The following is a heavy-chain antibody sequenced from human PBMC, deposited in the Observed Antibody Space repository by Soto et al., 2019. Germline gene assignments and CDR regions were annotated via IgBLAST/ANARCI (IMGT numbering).Heavy chain of an antibody. Sequence: PSETLSLTCAVSGGSITTSDYSWSWIRQPPGRGLEWIGSIYHTGTTHYIPSLKSRVTMSLDKSKNQFSLDLTSMTAADTAVYYCVRERTIFGVAPGGGVDVWGRGTTVTV. CDR1: GGSITTSDYS. D-gene: IGHD3-3*01. J-gene: IGHJ6*02. CDR2: IYHTGTT. CDR3: VRERTIFGVAPGGGVDV. V-gene: IGHV4-30-2*01.